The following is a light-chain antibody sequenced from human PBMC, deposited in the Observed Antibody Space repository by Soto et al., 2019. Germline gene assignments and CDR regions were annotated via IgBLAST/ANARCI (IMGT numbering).Light chain of an antibody. V-gene: IGKV1-5*03. CDR3: QHYNSYSEA. CDR1: QTISSW. J-gene: IGKJ1*01. CDR2: KAS. Sequence: QLTQSPSTLSGSVGDRVTITCRASQTISSWLAWYQQKPGKAPKLLIYKASTLKSGVPSRFSGSGSGTEFTLTISSLQPDDFATYYCQHYNSYSEAFGQGTKVDIK.